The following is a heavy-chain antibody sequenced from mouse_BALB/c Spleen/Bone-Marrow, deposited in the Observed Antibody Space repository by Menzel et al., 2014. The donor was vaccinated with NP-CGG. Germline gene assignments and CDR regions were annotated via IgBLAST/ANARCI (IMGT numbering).Heavy chain of an antibody. V-gene: IGHV1-67*01. Sequence: QVQLQQSGPELVRPGVSVKISCKGSGYTFTDYAMHWVKQSHTKSLEWIGVISTYSGNTNYNQKFKGKATMTVDKSSSTAYVELARLTSEDSAIYFCAEGYPGYYSLDYWGQGTSVTGSS. CDR2: ISTYSGNT. CDR1: GYTFTDYA. D-gene: IGHD5-1-1*01. J-gene: IGHJ4*01. CDR3: AEGYPGYYSLDY.